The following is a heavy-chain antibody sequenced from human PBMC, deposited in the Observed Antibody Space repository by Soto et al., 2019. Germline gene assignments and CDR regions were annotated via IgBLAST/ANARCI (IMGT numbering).Heavy chain of an antibody. CDR3: ARARWYDAFDV. Sequence: SETLSLTGAVSGFFVSSGNYWSWIRKPPGKGLEWLGSICHGENTYYNPALKSRVTISDDVSKNEFSLKLNSVTAADTAVYYCARARWYDAFDVWGQGTLMTV. D-gene: IGHD2-15*01. J-gene: IGHJ3*01. CDR1: GFFVSSGNY. V-gene: IGHV4-38-2*01. CDR2: ICHGENT.